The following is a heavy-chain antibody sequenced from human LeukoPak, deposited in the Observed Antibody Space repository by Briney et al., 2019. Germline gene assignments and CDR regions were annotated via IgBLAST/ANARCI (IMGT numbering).Heavy chain of an antibody. V-gene: IGHV3-48*01. CDR1: GFTFSSYS. Sequence: GGSLRLSCAASGFTFSSYSMNWVRQAPGNGLEWVSYISSSSSNIYYADSVKGRFTISRDNAKNSLYLQMNSLRAEDTAVYYCARLANLYYYGSGSYYYWGQGTLVTVSS. D-gene: IGHD3-10*01. CDR2: ISSSSSNI. CDR3: ARLANLYYYGSGSYYY. J-gene: IGHJ4*02.